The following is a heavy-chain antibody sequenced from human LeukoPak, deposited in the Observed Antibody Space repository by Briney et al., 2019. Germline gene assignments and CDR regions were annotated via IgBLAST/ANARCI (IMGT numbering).Heavy chain of an antibody. Sequence: GGSLRLSCAASGFTFSTFTMNWVRQAPGKGLQWVSSISSSSSYIYYADSVKGRFTISRDNAKNSLYLQMDSLTVEDTAVYYCAVSNWMDPWGQGTLVTVSS. CDR2: ISSSSSYI. J-gene: IGHJ5*02. CDR1: GFTFSTFT. V-gene: IGHV3-21*03. CDR3: AVSNWMDP.